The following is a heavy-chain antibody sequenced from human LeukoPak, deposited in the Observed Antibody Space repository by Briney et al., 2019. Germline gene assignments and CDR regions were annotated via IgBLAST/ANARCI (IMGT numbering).Heavy chain of an antibody. Sequence: GGSLRLSCAASGFTFSSYEMNWVRQAPGKGLEWVSYISNSGSTIYYADSVKGRFTISRDNAKNSLYLQMNSLRAQDTAVYYCAELGITMIGGVWGKGTTVTISS. CDR1: GFTFSSYE. V-gene: IGHV3-48*03. D-gene: IGHD3-10*02. J-gene: IGHJ6*04. CDR3: AELGITMIGGV. CDR2: ISNSGSTI.